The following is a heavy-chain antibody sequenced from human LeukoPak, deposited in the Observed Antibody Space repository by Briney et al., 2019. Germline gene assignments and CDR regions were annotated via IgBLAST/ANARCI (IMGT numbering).Heavy chain of an antibody. D-gene: IGHD2-2*01. CDR3: AREGCSSTSCYDY. V-gene: IGHV4-61*02. Sequence: SETLSLTCTVSGGSISSGSYHWSWIRQPAGKGLEWIGRIYTSGSTNYNPSLKSRVTISVDTSKNQFSLKLSSVTAADTAVYYCAREGCSSTSCYDYWGQGTLVTVSS. CDR2: IYTSGST. J-gene: IGHJ4*02. CDR1: GGSISSGSYH.